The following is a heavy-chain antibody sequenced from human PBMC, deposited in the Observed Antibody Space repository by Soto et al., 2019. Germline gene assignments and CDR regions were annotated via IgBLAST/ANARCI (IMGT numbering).Heavy chain of an antibody. J-gene: IGHJ6*02. V-gene: IGHV3-23*01. D-gene: IGHD3-3*01. CDR1: GFTFSSYA. CDR2: ISGSGGST. CDR3: ARDVTYYDFWSGYRYYYGMDV. Sequence: GGSLRLSCAASGFTFSSYAMSWVRQAPGKGLEWVSAISGSGGSTYYADSVKGRFTISRDNSKNTLYLQMNSLRAEDTAVYYCARDVTYYDFWSGYRYYYGMDVWGQGTTVTVSS.